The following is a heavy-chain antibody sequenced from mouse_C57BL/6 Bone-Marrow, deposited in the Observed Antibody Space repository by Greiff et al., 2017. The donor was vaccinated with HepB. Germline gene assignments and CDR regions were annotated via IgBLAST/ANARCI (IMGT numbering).Heavy chain of an antibody. Sequence: QVQLQQSGPELVKPGASVKISCKASGYAFSSSWMNWVKQRPGKGLEWIGRIYPGDGDTNYNGKFKGKATLTADKSSSTAYMQLSSLTSEDSAVYFCARGLLYPRFDYWGQGTTLTVSS. CDR3: ARGLLYPRFDY. CDR2: IYPGDGDT. J-gene: IGHJ2*01. V-gene: IGHV1-82*01. D-gene: IGHD1-1*02. CDR1: GYAFSSSW.